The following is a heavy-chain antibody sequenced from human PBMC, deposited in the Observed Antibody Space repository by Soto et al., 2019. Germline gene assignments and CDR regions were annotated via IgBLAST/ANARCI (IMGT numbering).Heavy chain of an antibody. D-gene: IGHD3-16*02. CDR2: ISGSGGST. Sequence: GGSLRLSCAASGFTFSSYAMSWVRQAPGKGLEWVSAISGSGGSTYYADSVKGRFTISRDNSKNTLYLQMNSLRAEDTAVYYCAKDRGVWGSYREDAFDIWGQGTMVTVSS. V-gene: IGHV3-23*01. CDR1: GFTFSSYA. CDR3: AKDRGVWGSYREDAFDI. J-gene: IGHJ3*02.